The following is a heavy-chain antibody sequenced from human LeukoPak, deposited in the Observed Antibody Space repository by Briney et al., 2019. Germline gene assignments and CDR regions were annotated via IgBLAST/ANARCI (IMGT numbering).Heavy chain of an antibody. Sequence: GGSLRLSCAASGFTFSSYGMHWVRQAPGKGLEWVAFIRYDGSNKYYADSVKGRFTISRDNSKNTLYLQMNSLRAEDTAVYYCAKGILPQVYYYYGMDVWGQGTTVTVSS. V-gene: IGHV3-30*02. CDR3: AKGILPQVYYYYGMDV. D-gene: IGHD3-3*02. CDR2: IRYDGSNK. CDR1: GFTFSSYG. J-gene: IGHJ6*02.